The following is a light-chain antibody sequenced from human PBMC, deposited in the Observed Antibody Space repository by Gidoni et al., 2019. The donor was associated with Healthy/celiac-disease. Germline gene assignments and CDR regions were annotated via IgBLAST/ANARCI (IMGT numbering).Light chain of an antibody. CDR3: QQYGSSLYT. CDR2: GAS. Sequence: ELVLTQSPGTLSLSPGERATLSCRASQSVSSSYLAWYQQKPGPAPRLLIYGASSRATGIPDRFSGSGSGTDFTLTISRLEPEDFAVYYCQQYGSSLYTFXQXTKLXIK. J-gene: IGKJ2*01. V-gene: IGKV3-20*01. CDR1: QSVSSSY.